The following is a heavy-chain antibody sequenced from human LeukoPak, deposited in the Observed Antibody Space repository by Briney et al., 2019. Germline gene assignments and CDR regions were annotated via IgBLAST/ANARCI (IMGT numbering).Heavy chain of an antibody. CDR3: ARRAGAYSHPYDY. V-gene: IGHV3-53*01. Sequence: GGSLRLSCTVSGFTVSSNAMSWVRQAPGKGLEWVSFIYSDNTHYSDSVKGRFTISRDNSKNTLYLQMNSLRAEDTAVYYCARRAGAYSHPYDYWGQGTLVTVSS. D-gene: IGHD4/OR15-4a*01. CDR2: IYSDNT. J-gene: IGHJ4*02. CDR1: GFTVSSNA.